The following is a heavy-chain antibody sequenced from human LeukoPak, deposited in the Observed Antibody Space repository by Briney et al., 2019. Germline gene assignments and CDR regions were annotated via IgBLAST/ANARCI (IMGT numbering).Heavy chain of an antibody. D-gene: IGHD2-2*01. CDR2: FYNSGST. V-gene: IGHV4-59*01. CDR3: ARGEDIVVVPAAPFDY. J-gene: IGHJ4*02. CDR1: GGSISNYY. Sequence: SETLSLTCTVSGGSISNYYWSWIRQPPGKGLEWIGYFYNSGSTNYNPSLKSRVTISVDTSKNQFSLKLSSVTAADTAVYYCARGEDIVVVPAAPFDYWGQGTLVTVSS.